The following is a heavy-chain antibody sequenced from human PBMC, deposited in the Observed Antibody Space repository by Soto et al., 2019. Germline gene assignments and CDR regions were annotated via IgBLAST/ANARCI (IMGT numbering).Heavy chain of an antibody. CDR1: GGPFSGYY. Sequence: PSETLSLTCAVYGGPFSGYYWGWLRQSPGKGPEWIGSVFYTGFTSYNPSLESRVSVSVDTSKNQFSLKVSGVSAADTAVYYCATSQKGYNWNYFDHWGQGALVTVSS. J-gene: IGHJ4*02. CDR3: ATSQKGYNWNYFDH. D-gene: IGHD1-20*01. CDR2: VFYTGFT. V-gene: IGHV4-34*12.